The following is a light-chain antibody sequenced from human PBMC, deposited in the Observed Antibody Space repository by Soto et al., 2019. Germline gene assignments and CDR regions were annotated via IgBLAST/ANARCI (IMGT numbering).Light chain of an antibody. CDR1: QSISTW. J-gene: IGKJ4*01. Sequence: DIQVTQSPSTLSASVGDRVTITCRASQSISTWLAWYQQKPGKAPKLLIYEASSLESGVPSRFGGSGSGTEFTLTISSLQPDDFATYFCQQYDDYPLTFGGGTKVDI. CDR2: EAS. V-gene: IGKV1-5*03. CDR3: QQYDDYPLT.